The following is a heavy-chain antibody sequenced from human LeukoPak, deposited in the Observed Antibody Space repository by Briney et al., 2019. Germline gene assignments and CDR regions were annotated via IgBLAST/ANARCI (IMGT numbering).Heavy chain of an antibody. CDR2: IYSDGSA. CDR3: ARDGVEYGSGGFYFDY. D-gene: IGHD3-10*01. V-gene: IGHV3-66*01. J-gene: IGHJ4*02. CDR1: GFTVSGYY. Sequence: PGGSLRLSCAASGFTVSGYYMNWVRQAPGKGLEWVSVIYSDGSAYYADSVKGRFTISRDNSKNSLYLQMNSLRAEDTAVYYCARDGVEYGSGGFYFDYWGQGTLVTVSS.